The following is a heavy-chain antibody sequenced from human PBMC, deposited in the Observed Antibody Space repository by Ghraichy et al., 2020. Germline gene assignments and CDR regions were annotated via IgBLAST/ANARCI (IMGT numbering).Heavy chain of an antibody. CDR2: IDTTGDT. CDR3: VRVDNSAYDS. D-gene: IGHD3-22*01. CDR1: GFTLSSYG. V-gene: IGHV3-13*01. Sequence: LSLTCAASGFTLSSYGMHWVRQATGKALEWVSSIDTTGDTYYSGSVKGRFTISRENAKNSLYLQMNSLRAGDAAVYYCVRVDNSAYDSWGQGTLVTVSS. J-gene: IGHJ5*01.